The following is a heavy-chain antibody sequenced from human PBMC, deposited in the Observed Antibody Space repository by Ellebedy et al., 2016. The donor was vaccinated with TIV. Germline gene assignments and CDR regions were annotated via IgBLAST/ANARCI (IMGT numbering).Heavy chain of an antibody. D-gene: IGHD5-24*01. CDR2: IYYSGST. V-gene: IGHV4-39*07. CDR3: ARASTWLQRYFDL. CDR1: GGSISSSSYY. J-gene: IGHJ2*01. Sequence: SETLSLTXTVSGGSISSSSYYWGWIRQPPGKGLEWIGSIYYSGSTYYNPSLKSRVTISVDTSKNQFSLKLSSVTAADTAVYYCARASTWLQRYFDLWGRGTLVTVSS.